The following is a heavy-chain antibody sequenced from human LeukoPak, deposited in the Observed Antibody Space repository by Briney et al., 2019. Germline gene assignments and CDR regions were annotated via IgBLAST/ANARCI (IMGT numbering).Heavy chain of an antibody. J-gene: IGHJ4*02. V-gene: IGHV7-4-1*02. D-gene: IGHD3-10*01. CDR2: INTNTGNP. CDR3: ARGRITMVRGVITPLDY. Sequence: GASVKVSCKASGYTFTSYAMNWVRQAPGQGLEWMGWINTNTGNPTYAQGFTGRFVFSLDTSVSTAYLQISSLKAEDTAVYYCARGRITMVRGVITPLDYWGQGTLVTVSS. CDR1: GYTFTSYA.